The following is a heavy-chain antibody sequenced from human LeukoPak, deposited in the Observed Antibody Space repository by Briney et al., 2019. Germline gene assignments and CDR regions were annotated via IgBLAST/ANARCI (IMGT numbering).Heavy chain of an antibody. D-gene: IGHD6-13*01. Sequence: GGSLRLSCAASGFPFSSYSMNWVRQAPGKGLEWVSSISGSGGSTYYADSVKGRFTISRDNAKNSLYLQINSLRAEDTAVYYCARGGSVAATDYWYFDLWGRGTLVTVSS. CDR3: ARGGSVAATDYWYFDL. J-gene: IGHJ2*01. CDR1: GFPFSSYS. CDR2: ISGSGGST. V-gene: IGHV3-21*01.